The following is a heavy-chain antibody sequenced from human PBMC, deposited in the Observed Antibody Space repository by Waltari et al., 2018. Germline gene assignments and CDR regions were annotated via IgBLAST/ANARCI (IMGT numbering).Heavy chain of an antibody. Sequence: QVQLVQSGAEVKKPGSSVKVSCKASGGTFSSYTISWVRQAPGQGLEWMGRIIHILGIANYAQKFQGRVTITADKSTSTAYMELSSLRSEDTAVYYCARDCSGGSCYSNWFDPWGQGTLVTVSS. CDR1: GGTFSSYT. CDR3: ARDCSGGSCYSNWFDP. J-gene: IGHJ5*02. V-gene: IGHV1-69*08. D-gene: IGHD2-15*01. CDR2: IIHILGIA.